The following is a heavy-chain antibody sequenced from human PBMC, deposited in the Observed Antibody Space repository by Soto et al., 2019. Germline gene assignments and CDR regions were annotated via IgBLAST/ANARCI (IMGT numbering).Heavy chain of an antibody. CDR1: GGSISSYY. Sequence: PSETLSLTCTVSGGSISSYYWSWIRKPPGKGLEWIGYIYYSGNTNSNPSLKSRVTISVDTSKNQFSLKLSSVTAADTAVYYCARQGPLRYFDWSPFDYWGQGTLVTVSS. J-gene: IGHJ4*02. CDR2: IYYSGNT. D-gene: IGHD3-9*01. V-gene: IGHV4-59*08. CDR3: ARQGPLRYFDWSPFDY.